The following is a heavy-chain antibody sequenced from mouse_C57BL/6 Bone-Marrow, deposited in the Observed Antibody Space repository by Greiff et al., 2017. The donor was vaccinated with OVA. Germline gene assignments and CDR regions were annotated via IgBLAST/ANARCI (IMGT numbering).Heavy chain of an antibody. Sequence: VQLQQSGAELVRPGASVKLSCTASGFNIKDDYMHWVKQRPEQGLEWIGWIDPETGDTDYASKFQGKATITADTSSNTAYLQLSSLTSEDTAVYYCTSYGNFDYWGQGTTLTVSS. CDR3: TSYGNFDY. J-gene: IGHJ2*01. CDR2: IDPETGDT. V-gene: IGHV14-4*01. CDR1: GFNIKDDY. D-gene: IGHD2-1*01.